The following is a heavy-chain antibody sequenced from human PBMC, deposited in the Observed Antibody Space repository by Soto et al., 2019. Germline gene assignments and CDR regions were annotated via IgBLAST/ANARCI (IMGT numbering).Heavy chain of an antibody. V-gene: IGHV3-23*01. CDR1: GFTFSSYA. CDR3: AKASPPPGIVVVRGFDY. Sequence: HPGGSLRLSCAASGFTFSSYAMSWVRQAPGKGLEWVSAISGSGGSTYYADSVKGRFTISRDNSKNTLYLQMNSLRAEDTAVYYCAKASPPPGIVVVRGFDYWGQGTLVTVSS. J-gene: IGHJ4*02. D-gene: IGHD3-22*01. CDR2: ISGSGGST.